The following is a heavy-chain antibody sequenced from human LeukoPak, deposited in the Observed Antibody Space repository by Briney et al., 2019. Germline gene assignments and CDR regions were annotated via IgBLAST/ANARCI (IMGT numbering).Heavy chain of an antibody. CDR1: GISFSSYW. J-gene: IGHJ3*01. D-gene: IGHD2-15*01. CDR3: ARGGFCRGPTCYSFWY. CDR2: IKEDGSEK. V-gene: IGHV3-7*04. Sequence: PGGSLRLSCAASGISFSSYWMSWVRQAPGKGLEWVANIKEDGSEKYYVDSVKGRFSISRDTAKDSLYLEMNSMRAEDTAVYHCARGGFCRGPTCYSFWYWGPGAMVTVST.